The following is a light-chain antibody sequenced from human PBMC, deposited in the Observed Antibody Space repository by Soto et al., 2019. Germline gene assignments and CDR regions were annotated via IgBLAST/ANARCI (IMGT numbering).Light chain of an antibody. J-gene: IGKJ1*01. CDR2: DAS. CDR1: ESITSNY. Sequence: ETVLTQSPGTLSLSPGERATLSCRASESITSNYLAWYQQKPGQAPRLLFYDASSRATGIPDRFSGSGSGTDFTLTISRLEPEDFAVYYCQQYVRSPWTFGQGTKVDI. CDR3: QQYVRSPWT. V-gene: IGKV3-20*01.